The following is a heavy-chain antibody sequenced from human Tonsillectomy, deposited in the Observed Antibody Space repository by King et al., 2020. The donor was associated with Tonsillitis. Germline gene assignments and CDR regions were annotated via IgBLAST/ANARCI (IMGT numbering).Heavy chain of an antibody. CDR2: DNPNSGGT. D-gene: IGHD6-19*01. Sequence: VQLVESGAEVKKPGASVKVSCKASGYTFTGYYMHWVRQAPGQGLAGMGWDNPNSGGTNYAQKFQGGVTMTRDPPIRTAYLELSLLSSDDTAVYYCARDALADIALIGGGLYNYFDYWGQGTLVTVSS. V-gene: IGHV1-2*02. CDR3: ARDALADIALIGGGLYNYFDY. CDR1: GYTFTGYY. J-gene: IGHJ4*02.